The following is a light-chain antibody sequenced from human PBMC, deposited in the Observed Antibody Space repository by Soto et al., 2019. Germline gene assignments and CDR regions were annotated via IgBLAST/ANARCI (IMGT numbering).Light chain of an antibody. V-gene: IGKV3-15*01. CDR1: QSVSSN. J-gene: IGKJ1*01. Sequence: EIVMTQSPATLSVSPGERATLSCRASQSVSSNLAWYQQKPGQAPRLLIYDASTRATGIPARFSGSGSGTEFTLTISSLQSEDFAVYYCQQYNSWPETFGKGPRW. CDR3: QQYNSWPET. CDR2: DAS.